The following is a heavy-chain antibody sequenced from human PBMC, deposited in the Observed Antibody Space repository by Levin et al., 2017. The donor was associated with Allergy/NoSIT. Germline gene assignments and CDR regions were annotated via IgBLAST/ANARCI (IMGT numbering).Heavy chain of an antibody. V-gene: IGHV4-59*08. CDR1: GGSMSSYF. D-gene: IGHD3-16*01. CDR3: ARMKADAEGGGFDY. Sequence: MSSETLSLTCTVSGGSMSSYFWSWIRQPPGKGLEWIAYIYYSGSTNYNPSLKSRVTISVDTSKNQFSLKLSSVTAADTAVYYCARMKADAEGGGFDYWGQGTLVTVSS. J-gene: IGHJ4*02. CDR2: IYYSGST.